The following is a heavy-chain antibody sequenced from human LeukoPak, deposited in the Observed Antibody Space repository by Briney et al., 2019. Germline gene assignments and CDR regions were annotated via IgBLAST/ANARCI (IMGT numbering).Heavy chain of an antibody. J-gene: IGHJ4*02. D-gene: IGHD6-19*01. CDR2: IRYDGSNK. CDR1: GFTFSTSA. Sequence: GRSLRLSCAASGFTFSTSAMHWVRQAPGKGLEWVAFIRYDGSNKYYSDSVKGRFTISRGNSKNTLYLLMNSLRAEDTAVYYCAKDTKQWLPTGADYWGQGTLVTVSS. CDR3: AKDTKQWLPTGADY. V-gene: IGHV3-30*04.